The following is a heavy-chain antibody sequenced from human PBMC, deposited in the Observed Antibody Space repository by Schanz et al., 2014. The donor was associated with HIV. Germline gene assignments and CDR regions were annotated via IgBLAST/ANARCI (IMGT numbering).Heavy chain of an antibody. J-gene: IGHJ3*02. Sequence: QVQLVESGGGVVQPGRSLRLSCAASGFTFSNFAMHWVRQAPGKGLEWVAVISYDGSNKYYADSVKGRFTISRDDSKNTLYLQMTSLRVEDTAVYYCARPFRSGWFEGIRNDAFDIWGQGTMVTVSS. CDR1: GFTFSNFA. CDR3: ARPFRSGWFEGIRNDAFDI. V-gene: IGHV3-30*19. D-gene: IGHD6-19*01. CDR2: ISYDGSNK.